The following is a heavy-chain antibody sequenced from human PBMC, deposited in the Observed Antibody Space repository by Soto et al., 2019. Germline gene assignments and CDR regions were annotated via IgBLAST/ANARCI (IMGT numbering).Heavy chain of an antibody. J-gene: IGHJ6*02. CDR1: GYTFTSYG. CDR2: ISAYNGNT. Sequence: ASVKVSCKASGYTFTSYGISWVRQAPGQGLEWMGWISAYNGNTNYAQKLQGRVTMTTDTSTSTAYMELRSLRSDDTAVYYCARDILTGYYPYYYYGMDVWGQGTTVTVYS. D-gene: IGHD3-9*01. V-gene: IGHV1-18*01. CDR3: ARDILTGYYPYYYYGMDV.